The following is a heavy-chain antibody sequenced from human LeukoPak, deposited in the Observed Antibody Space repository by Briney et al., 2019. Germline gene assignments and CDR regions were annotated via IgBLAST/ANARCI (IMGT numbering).Heavy chain of an antibody. V-gene: IGHV3-23*01. CDR1: GFTFSSYG. J-gene: IGHJ4*02. CDR2: ISGSGGST. Sequence: GGSLRLSCAASGFTFSSYGMSWVRQAPGKGLEWVSAISGSGGSTYYADSVKGRFTISRDNSKNTLYLQMNSLRAEDTAVYYCATYRQVLLPFESWGQGTLVTVSS. D-gene: IGHD2-8*02. CDR3: ATYRQVLLPFES.